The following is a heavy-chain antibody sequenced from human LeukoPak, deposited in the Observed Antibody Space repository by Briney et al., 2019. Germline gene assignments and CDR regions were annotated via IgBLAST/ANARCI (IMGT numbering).Heavy chain of an antibody. J-gene: IGHJ4*02. V-gene: IGHV3-33*08. Sequence: GGSLRLSCAASGFTFSSYGMHRVRQAPGKGLEWVAIIWSDGRNKDYADSVKGRFTISRDTSKNTLYLQMNSLRAEDTAVYYCARDGSITAAGSPDYWGQGTLVTVSS. D-gene: IGHD6-13*01. CDR2: IWSDGRNK. CDR3: ARDGSITAAGSPDY. CDR1: GFTFSSYG.